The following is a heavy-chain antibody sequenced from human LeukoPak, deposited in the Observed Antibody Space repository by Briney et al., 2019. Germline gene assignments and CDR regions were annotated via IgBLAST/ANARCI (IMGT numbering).Heavy chain of an antibody. CDR3: ARRGLGLGVTF. V-gene: IGHV4-59*01. CDR1: GGSISSYY. Sequence: PSETLSLTCTVSGGSISSYYWSWIRQPPGKGLEWIGYIYYSGSTNYNPSLKSRVTISVDTSKNQFSLKLSSVTAADTAVYYCARRGLGLGVTFWGQGTLVTVSS. CDR2: IYYSGST. J-gene: IGHJ4*02. D-gene: IGHD2-21*02.